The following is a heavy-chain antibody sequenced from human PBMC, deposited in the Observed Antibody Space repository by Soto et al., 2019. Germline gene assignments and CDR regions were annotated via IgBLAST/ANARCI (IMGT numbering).Heavy chain of an antibody. CDR3: ARGRRCGYSYGCWFDP. Sequence: ASXTLSLTCNVSGGSISSYYXSWIQQPPGKGLEWIGYIYYSGSTNYNPSLKSRVTISVDTSKNQFSLKLSSVTAAHTAVYYCARGRRCGYSYGCWFDPWGQGTLVTVSS. J-gene: IGHJ5*02. V-gene: IGHV4-59*12. CDR2: IYYSGST. D-gene: IGHD5-18*01. CDR1: GGSISSYY.